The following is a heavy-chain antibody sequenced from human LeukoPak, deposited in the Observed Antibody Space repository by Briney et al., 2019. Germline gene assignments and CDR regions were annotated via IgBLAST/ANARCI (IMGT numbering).Heavy chain of an antibody. CDR1: GYTFTGYY. Sequence: ASVKVSCKASGYTFTGYYMHWVRQAPGQGLEWMGWMNPNSGNTGYAQKFQGRVTMTRNTSISTAYMELSSLRSEDTAVYYCARGFSGGSYNYYYYYMDVWGKGTTVTISS. V-gene: IGHV1-8*02. CDR2: MNPNSGNT. CDR3: ARGFSGGSYNYYYYYMDV. D-gene: IGHD2-15*01. J-gene: IGHJ6*03.